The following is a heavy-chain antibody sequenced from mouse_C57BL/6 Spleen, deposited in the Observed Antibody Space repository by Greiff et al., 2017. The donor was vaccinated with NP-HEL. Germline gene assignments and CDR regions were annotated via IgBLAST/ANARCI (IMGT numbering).Heavy chain of an antibody. CDR1: GYTFTSYW. D-gene: IGHD2-14*01. J-gene: IGHJ2*01. CDR3: AREGLRVLDY. Sequence: QVQLQQPGAELVMPGASVKLSCKASGYTFTSYWMHWVKQRPGQGLEWIGEIDPSDSYTNYNQKFKGKSTLTVDKSSSTAYMQLSSLTSEDSAVYYCAREGLRVLDYWGQGTTLTVSS. CDR2: IDPSDSYT. V-gene: IGHV1-69*01.